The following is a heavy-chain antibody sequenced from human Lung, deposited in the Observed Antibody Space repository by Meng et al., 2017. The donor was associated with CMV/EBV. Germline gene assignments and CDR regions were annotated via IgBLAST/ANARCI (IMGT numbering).Heavy chain of an antibody. CDR3: ARWGLPNGAGDCAFGGMDV. CDR2: TSYSGRTT. V-gene: IGHV3-23*01. J-gene: IGHJ6*02. Sequence: SXKISXAASGFTFDTYAIHWVRQAPGKGLEWVSSTSYSGRTTYYGDSVKGRFTIYRDNSRNTLTLQMRRLRSDDTAVYYCARWGLPNGAGDCAFGGMDVWGQGTXVTVSS. D-gene: IGHD2-21*01. CDR1: GFTFDTYA.